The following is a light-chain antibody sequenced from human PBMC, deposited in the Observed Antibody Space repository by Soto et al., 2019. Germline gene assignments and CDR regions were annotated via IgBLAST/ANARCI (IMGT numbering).Light chain of an antibody. CDR1: RSVSSNY. CDR3: QHYGSSPRT. CDR2: RAS. V-gene: IGKV3-20*01. J-gene: IGKJ1*01. Sequence: EIVLTQSPGTLSLSPGETATLSCRASRSVSSNYLAWYQQRPGQAPRLLSNRASNRATGIPDRFTGSGSGTDFTLTINRLEPADFAVYYCQHYGSSPRTFGQGTKVDIK.